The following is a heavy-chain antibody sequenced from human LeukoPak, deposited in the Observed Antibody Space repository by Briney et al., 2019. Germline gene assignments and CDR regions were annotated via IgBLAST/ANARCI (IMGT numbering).Heavy chain of an antibody. J-gene: IGHJ1*01. V-gene: IGHV3-74*01. CDR1: GFTFSSYW. CDR2: IKSDGST. CDR3: ARAPSEIGGYYPEYFRH. Sequence: GGSLRLSCAASGFTFSSYWMHWVRQPPGKGLVWVSRIKSDGSTNYADSVKGRFTISRDNARNTVSLQMNSLRAEDTGVYYCARAPSEIGGYYPEYFRHWGQGTLVTVSS. D-gene: IGHD3-22*01.